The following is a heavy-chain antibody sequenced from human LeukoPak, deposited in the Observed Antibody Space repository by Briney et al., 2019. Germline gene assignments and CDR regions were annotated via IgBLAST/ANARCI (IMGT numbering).Heavy chain of an antibody. CDR2: IPHDGRNK. CDR1: GFTFSSYT. Sequence: GGSLRLSCAASGFTFSSYTIHWVRQAPGKGLEWVTLIPHDGRNKNYADSVKGRFTISRDNSKKTLYLEVNSLRPEDTAVYYCARGSHQDYFGSMTYLFDYWGQGILVTVSS. V-gene: IGHV3-30*04. D-gene: IGHD3-10*01. CDR3: ARGSHQDYFGSMTYLFDY. J-gene: IGHJ4*02.